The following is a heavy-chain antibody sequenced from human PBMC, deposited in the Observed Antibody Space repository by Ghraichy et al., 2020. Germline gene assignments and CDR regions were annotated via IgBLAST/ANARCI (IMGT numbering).Heavy chain of an antibody. CDR2: ISITGNTM. CDR3: AKDILADGLFLDY. D-gene: IGHD5-24*01. CDR1: GFTFSDYY. V-gene: IGHV3-11*01. J-gene: IGHJ4*02. Sequence: LSLTCAASGFTFSDYYMSWIRQAPGEGLEWVSYISITGNTMYADSVKGRFTISRDNAKNSLYLQMNSLRAEDTAVYYCAKDILADGLFLDYWGQGTLVTVSS.